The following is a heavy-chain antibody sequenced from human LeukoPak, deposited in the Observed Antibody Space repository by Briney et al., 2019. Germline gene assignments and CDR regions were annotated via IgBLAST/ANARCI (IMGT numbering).Heavy chain of an antibody. D-gene: IGHD5-12*01. V-gene: IGHV4-34*01. Sequence: PSETLSLTCAVYGGSFSGYYWSWIRQPPGKGLEWIGEINHSGSTYYNPSLKSRVTISVDTSKNQFSLKLSSVTTADTAVCYCAREEDIVATSHFDYWGQGTLVTVSS. CDR2: INHSGST. J-gene: IGHJ4*02. CDR1: GGSFSGYY. CDR3: AREEDIVATSHFDY.